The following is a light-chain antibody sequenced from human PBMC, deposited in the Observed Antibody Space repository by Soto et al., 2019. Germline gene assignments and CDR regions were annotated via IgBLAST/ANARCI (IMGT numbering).Light chain of an antibody. CDR2: GTS. J-gene: IGLJ2*01. Sequence: QSVLTQPPSVSVAPGQRVTITCTGSSSNIGAGYDVHWYQQLPGTAPKLLIYGTSNRPSGVPDRFSGSKSGTSASLAITGLQAEDDADYYCQSYDSSLSVTVFGGGTKLTVL. CDR3: QSYDSSLSVTV. V-gene: IGLV1-40*01. CDR1: SSNIGAGYD.